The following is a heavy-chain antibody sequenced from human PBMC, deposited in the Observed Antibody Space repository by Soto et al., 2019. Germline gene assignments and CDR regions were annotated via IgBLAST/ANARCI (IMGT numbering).Heavy chain of an antibody. D-gene: IGHD3-22*01. CDR1: GGPFSTST. CDR2: IIPIFGTT. V-gene: IGHV1-69*13. CDR3: RSSTYYYDSNEDWFDP. J-gene: IGHJ5*02. Sequence: SVKVSCKASGGPFSTSTISWVRQAPGQGLEWMGGIIPIFGTTNYAQKFQGRVTITADESTSTAFMELSSLRSEDTAVYYCRSSTYYYDSNEDWFDPWGQGTLVTVSS.